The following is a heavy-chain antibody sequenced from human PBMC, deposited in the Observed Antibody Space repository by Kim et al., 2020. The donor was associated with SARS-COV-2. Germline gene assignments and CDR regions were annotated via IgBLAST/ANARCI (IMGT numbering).Heavy chain of an antibody. CDR3: AKEYYYGSSGYYPDSPDFDY. V-gene: IGHV3-30*02. D-gene: IGHD3-22*01. J-gene: IGHJ4*02. Sequence: RFTISRDNSKNTLYLQMNSLRAEDTAVYYCAKEYYYGSSGYYPDSPDFDYWGQGTLVTVSS.